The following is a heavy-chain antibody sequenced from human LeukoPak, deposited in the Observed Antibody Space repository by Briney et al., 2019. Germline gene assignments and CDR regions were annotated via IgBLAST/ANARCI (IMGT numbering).Heavy chain of an antibody. CDR2: FDPEDGET. J-gene: IGHJ6*03. Sequence: ASVKVSCKVSGYTLTELSMHWVRQAPGKGLEWMGGFDPEDGETIYAQKFQGRVTMTEDTSTDTAYMELSSLRSEDTALYYCAKSSGNYLNYYYYMDVWGKGTTVTISS. D-gene: IGHD3-10*01. CDR3: AKSSGNYLNYYYYMDV. V-gene: IGHV1-24*01. CDR1: GYTLTELS.